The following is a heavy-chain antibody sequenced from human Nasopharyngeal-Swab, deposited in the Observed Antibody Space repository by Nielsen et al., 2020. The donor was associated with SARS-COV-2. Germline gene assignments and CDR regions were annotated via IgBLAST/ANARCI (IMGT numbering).Heavy chain of an antibody. CDR2: INAGNGNT. D-gene: IGHD3-9*01. J-gene: IGHJ6*03. Sequence: WVRQAPGQRLEWMGWINAGNGNTKYSQKFQGRVTITRDTSASTAYMELSSLRSEDTAVYYCARDGPSQYYDILTGSGRDYYYYYMDVGGKGTTVTVSS. CDR3: ARDGPSQYYDILTGSGRDYYYYYMDV. V-gene: IGHV1-3*01.